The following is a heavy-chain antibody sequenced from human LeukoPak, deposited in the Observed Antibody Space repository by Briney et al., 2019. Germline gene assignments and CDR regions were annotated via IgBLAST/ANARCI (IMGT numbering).Heavy chain of an antibody. V-gene: IGHV3-66*01. J-gene: IGHJ4*02. CDR3: ATRPDGNDVPYFDY. CDR2: IYSGGSS. Sequence: GGSLRRSCAASGLTVGFKCMSWVRQAPGQGLEWGSIIYSGGSSYYADSVKGRFTVSRDTSKNTLYLQMNSLRAEDTAVYYCATRPDGNDVPYFDYWGQGTLVTVSS. D-gene: IGHD5-12*01. CDR1: GLTVGFKC.